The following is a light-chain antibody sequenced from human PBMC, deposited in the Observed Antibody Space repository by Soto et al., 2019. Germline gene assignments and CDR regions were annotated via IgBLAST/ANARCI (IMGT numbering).Light chain of an antibody. J-gene: IGLJ2*01. CDR1: SSDVGGYKY. Sequence: QSALTQPASVSGSPGQSITISCTGTSSDVGGYKYVSWYQQHPGKAPKVMIYDVSNRPSGVSNRFSGSKSGNTASLTISGLQAEDEGDYYCSSYTSSNTVVFGGGTKLTVL. CDR2: DVS. V-gene: IGLV2-14*01. CDR3: SSYTSSNTVV.